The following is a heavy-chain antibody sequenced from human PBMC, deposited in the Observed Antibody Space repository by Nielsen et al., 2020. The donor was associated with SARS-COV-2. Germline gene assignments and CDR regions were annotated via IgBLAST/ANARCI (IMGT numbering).Heavy chain of an antibody. D-gene: IGHD6-19*01. CDR2: ISASGGST. V-gene: IGHV3-23*01. J-gene: IGHJ4*02. CDR1: GFTFSSYA. CDR3: AKDPYSSGWYWWGFDY. Sequence: GGSLRLSCAASGFTFSSYAMSWVRQAPGKGLEWVSGISASGGSTFYADSVKGRFTISRDNSKNTLYLQMNSLRAEDTAVYYCAKDPYSSGWYWWGFDYWGQGTLVTVSS.